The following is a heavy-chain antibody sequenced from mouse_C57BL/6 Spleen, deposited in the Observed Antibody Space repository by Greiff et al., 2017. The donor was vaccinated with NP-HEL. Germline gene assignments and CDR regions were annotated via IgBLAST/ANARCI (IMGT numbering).Heavy chain of an antibody. D-gene: IGHD4-1*02. CDR3: ARVNWDVGDFDY. Sequence: DVQLVESGGGLVKPGGSLKLSCAASGFTFSSYAMSWVRQTPEKRLEWVATISDGGSYTYYPDNVKGRFTISRDNAKNNLYLQMSHLKSEDTAMYYCARVNWDVGDFDYWGQGTTLTVSS. CDR1: GFTFSSYA. V-gene: IGHV5-4*01. CDR2: ISDGGSYT. J-gene: IGHJ2*01.